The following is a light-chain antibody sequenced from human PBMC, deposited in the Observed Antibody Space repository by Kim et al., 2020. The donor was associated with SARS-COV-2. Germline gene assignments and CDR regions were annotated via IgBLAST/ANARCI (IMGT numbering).Light chain of an antibody. Sequence: ASVGGGVTITCRSSQDIANYLAWYQQKPGKVPRLLVYAASDLKSEVPSRFSGNRSGTDFTLTISNLQPEDIATYYCQKYDSTPWAFGRGTRVDIK. CDR2: AAS. CDR1: QDIANY. J-gene: IGKJ1*01. V-gene: IGKV1-27*01. CDR3: QKYDSTPWA.